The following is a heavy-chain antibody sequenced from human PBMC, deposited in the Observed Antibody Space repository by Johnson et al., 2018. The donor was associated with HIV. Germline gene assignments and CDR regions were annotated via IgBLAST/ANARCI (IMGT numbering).Heavy chain of an antibody. Sequence: VQLVESGGGLVQPGGSLRLYCAASGFTFSTYWMHWVHQPPGKGLVWVSRINTDGSATTYADSVRGRFTISRDNAKNTLYLQMNSLRAEDTAVYYCARSVNAGRPFDIWGQGTLVTVSS. CDR2: INTDGSAT. D-gene: IGHD2-8*01. V-gene: IGHV3-74*01. CDR1: GFTFSTYW. J-gene: IGHJ3*02. CDR3: ARSVNAGRPFDI.